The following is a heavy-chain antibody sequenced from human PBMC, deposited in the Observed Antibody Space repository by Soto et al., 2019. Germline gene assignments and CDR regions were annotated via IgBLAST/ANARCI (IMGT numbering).Heavy chain of an antibody. V-gene: IGHV1-18*01. J-gene: IGHJ4*02. D-gene: IGHD3-3*01. CDR1: GYTFTSYG. CDR3: AIALGKYYDFWSGYSTQFDY. CDR2: ISAYNGNT. Sequence: QVQLVQSGAEVKKPGASVKVSCKASGYTFTSYGISWVRQAPGQGLEWMGWISAYNGNTNYAQKLQGRVTMTTDTSTSTGYREMTSLRSDDTAGYYCAIALGKYYDFWSGYSTQFDYWGQGPLVTGSS.